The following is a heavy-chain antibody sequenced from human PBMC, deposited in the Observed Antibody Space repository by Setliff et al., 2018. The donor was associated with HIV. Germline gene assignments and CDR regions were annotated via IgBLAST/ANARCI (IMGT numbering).Heavy chain of an antibody. CDR3: ARDLTAVAGTNY. V-gene: IGHV1-18*03. CDR2: ISAYNDDT. J-gene: IGHJ4*02. CDR1: GYTFTNFA. D-gene: IGHD6-19*01. Sequence: ASVKVSCKASGYTFTNFAISWVRQDPGQVLEWMGWISAYNDDTNYAPKFQGRVTMTTDTSTSTAYMELRSLRSDDMAVYYCARDLTAVAGTNYWGQGTLVTVSS.